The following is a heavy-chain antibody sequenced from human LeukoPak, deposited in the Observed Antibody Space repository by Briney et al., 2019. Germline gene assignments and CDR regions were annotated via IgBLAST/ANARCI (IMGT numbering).Heavy chain of an antibody. CDR1: GGSINSFF. V-gene: IGHV4-59*01. CDR2: ISFSGIT. J-gene: IGHJ6*02. CDR3: ARGGSRQNFYYYGLDV. D-gene: IGHD6-25*01. Sequence: PLETLSLICTVSGGSINSFFWNWIQQTPGKGLEGIGYISFSGITNYNPSLQSRVSMSLHTSKNEFSLRLSSVTAADTAVYYCARGGSRQNFYYYGLDVWGQGTTVTVCS.